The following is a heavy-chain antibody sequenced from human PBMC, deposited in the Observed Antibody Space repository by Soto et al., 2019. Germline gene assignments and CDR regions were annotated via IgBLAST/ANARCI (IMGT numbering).Heavy chain of an antibody. CDR3: AREYFDWLLNYYYYYMDV. CDR2: ISSSSSYI. CDR1: GFTFSSYS. V-gene: IGHV3-21*01. J-gene: IGHJ6*03. Sequence: GGSLRLSCAASGFTFSSYSMNWVRQAPGKGLEWVSSISSSSSYIYYADSVKGRFTISRDNAKNSLYLQMNSLGAEDTAVYYCAREYFDWLLNYYYYYMDVWGKGTTVTVSS. D-gene: IGHD3-9*01.